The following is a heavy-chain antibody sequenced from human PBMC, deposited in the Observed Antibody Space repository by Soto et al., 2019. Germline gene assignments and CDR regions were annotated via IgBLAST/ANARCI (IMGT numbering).Heavy chain of an antibody. J-gene: IGHJ4*02. Sequence: QVQLVQSGAEVKKPGASVKVSFKASGYTFTSYGISWVRHAPGQGLEWMGWISGYYGNTHYAQKFQDRFTMTTDTSTSTAYMELRSLRFDDTAVFYCARDHGYSSSSGLDYWGQGILVTVS. D-gene: IGHD6-6*01. CDR2: ISGYYGNT. V-gene: IGHV1-18*01. CDR1: GYTFTSYG. CDR3: ARDHGYSSSSGLDY.